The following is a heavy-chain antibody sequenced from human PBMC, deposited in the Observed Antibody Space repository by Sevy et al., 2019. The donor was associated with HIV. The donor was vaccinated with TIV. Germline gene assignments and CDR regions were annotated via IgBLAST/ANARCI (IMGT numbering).Heavy chain of an antibody. Sequence: GGSLRLSCAASGFTFSDYYMHWVRQAPGKGLEWVGRIGNKANSYTTESAASVKGRFTISRDDSKNSLYLQMHSLKTDDTAVYYCARVMRRISWWSLDSWGQGTLVTVSS. D-gene: IGHD2-21*01. J-gene: IGHJ4*02. CDR1: GFTFSDYY. CDR2: IGNKANSYTT. V-gene: IGHV3-72*01. CDR3: ARVMRRISWWSLDS.